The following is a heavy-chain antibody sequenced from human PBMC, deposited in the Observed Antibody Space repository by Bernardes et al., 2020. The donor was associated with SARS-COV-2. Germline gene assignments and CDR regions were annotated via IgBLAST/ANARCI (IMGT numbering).Heavy chain of an antibody. D-gene: IGHD3-10*01. CDR3: ARDVFTVTYGAGHIFDF. CDR2: ISPNNGRT. J-gene: IGHJ4*02. V-gene: IGHV1-2*02. CDR1: KYLFSDYY. Sequence: ASVKVSCQASKYLFSDYYIHWVRQAPGQGLEWMGWISPNNGRTSYAQKFQGRVTMTRDTSFNTAYMDLSGLRSDDTAVYFCARDVFTVTYGAGHIFDFWGQGTLVTVSS.